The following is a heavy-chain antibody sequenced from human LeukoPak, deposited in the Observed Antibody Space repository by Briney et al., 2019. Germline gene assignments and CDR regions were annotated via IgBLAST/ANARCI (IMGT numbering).Heavy chain of an antibody. CDR2: ISYDGSNK. J-gene: IGHJ4*02. CDR1: GFTFSSNW. V-gene: IGHV3-30*18. D-gene: IGHD3-3*02. Sequence: PGGSLRLSCAGSGFTFSSNWMHWVRQAPGKGLEWVAVISYDGSNKYYADSVKGRFTISRDNSKNTLYLQMNSLRAEDTAVYYCAKSSGHFWSGYYRDYWGQGTLVTVSS. CDR3: AKSSGHFWSGYYRDY.